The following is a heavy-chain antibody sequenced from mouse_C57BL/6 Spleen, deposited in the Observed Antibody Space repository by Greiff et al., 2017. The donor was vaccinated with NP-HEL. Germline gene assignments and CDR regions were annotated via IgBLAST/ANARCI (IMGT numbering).Heavy chain of an antibody. Sequence: DVKLVESEGGLVQPGSSMKLSCTASGFTFSDYYMAWVRQVPEKGLEWVANINYDGSSTYYLDSLKSRFIISRDNAKNILYLQMSSLKAEDTATYYRAREGSNFRLDYWGQGTTLTVSS. CDR2: INYDGSST. J-gene: IGHJ2*01. CDR3: AREGSNFRLDY. CDR1: GFTFSDYY. D-gene: IGHD2-5*01. V-gene: IGHV5-16*01.